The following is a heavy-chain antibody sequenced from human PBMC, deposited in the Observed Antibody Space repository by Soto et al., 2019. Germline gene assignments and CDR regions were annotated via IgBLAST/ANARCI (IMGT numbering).Heavy chain of an antibody. V-gene: IGHV3-30*18. CDR3: AKVSISKSSAVTFDS. Sequence: QVQLVESGGGMVQPGRSLRLSCTVSGFTFSTYDMHWVRQAPGKGLEWVAVVSYDAGYKNYADSVKGRFTISRDNSKKTLYLQMNGLLPEAAAVYYCAKVSISKSSAVTFDSWGQGTLVTVSS. J-gene: IGHJ4*02. CDR2: VSYDAGYK. CDR1: GFTFSTYD. D-gene: IGHD2-15*01.